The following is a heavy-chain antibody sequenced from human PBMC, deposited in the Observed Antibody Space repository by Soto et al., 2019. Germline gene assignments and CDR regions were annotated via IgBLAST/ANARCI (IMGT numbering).Heavy chain of an antibody. V-gene: IGHV1-18*01. Sequence: QVQLVQSGAEVKKPGASVKVSCKASGYTFSSYGVSWVRQAPGQGLEWMGWISGYNGNTNYAQKFQGRVTMTTDTSTTIAYMEVRNLRSDDTAVYYCARDARDGYTAIDSWGQGTLVTVSS. CDR2: ISGYNGNT. J-gene: IGHJ4*02. CDR1: GYTFSSYG. D-gene: IGHD5-12*01. CDR3: ARDARDGYTAIDS.